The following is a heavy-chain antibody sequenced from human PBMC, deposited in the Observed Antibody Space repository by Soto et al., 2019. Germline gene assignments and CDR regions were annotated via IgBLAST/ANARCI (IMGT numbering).Heavy chain of an antibody. CDR3: ARGQKKVTMVRGVINRFDP. Sequence: TSETLSPTCAVYGGSFSGYYWGWIRQPPGKGLEWIGEINHSGSTTYNPSLKSRVTISVDTSKNQFSLKLSSVTAADTAVYYCARGQKKVTMVRGVINRFDPWGQGTLVTVS. V-gene: IGHV4-34*01. CDR1: GGSFSGYY. J-gene: IGHJ5*02. D-gene: IGHD3-10*01. CDR2: INHSGST.